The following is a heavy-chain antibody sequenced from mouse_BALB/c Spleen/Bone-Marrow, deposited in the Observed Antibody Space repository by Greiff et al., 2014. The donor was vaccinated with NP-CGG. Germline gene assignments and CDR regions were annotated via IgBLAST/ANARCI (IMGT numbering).Heavy chain of an antibody. Sequence: EVQLQQSGPDLVKPSQSLSLTCTVTGYSITSGYSWHWIRQFPENKLEWMGYIHYSGTTSYNPSLKSRISITRDTSKNQFFLQLNSVTSDDTATYYCARQNDGYLYYAMDYWGQGTSVTVSS. CDR2: IHYSGTT. CDR3: ARQNDGYLYYAMDY. D-gene: IGHD2-3*01. CDR1: GYSITSGYS. J-gene: IGHJ4*01. V-gene: IGHV3-1*02.